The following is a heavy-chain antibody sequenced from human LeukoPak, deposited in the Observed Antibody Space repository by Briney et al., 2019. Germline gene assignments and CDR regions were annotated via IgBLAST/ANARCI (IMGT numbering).Heavy chain of an antibody. Sequence: GGSLRLSCAASGFTFSSYSMNWVRQAPGKGLEWVSYISSSSSTIYYADSVKGRFTISRGNAKNSLYLQMNSLRAEDTAVYYCARDGTTVTTGYFDYWGQGTLVTVSS. V-gene: IGHV3-48*04. CDR1: GFTFSSYS. CDR3: ARDGTTVTTGYFDY. J-gene: IGHJ4*02. CDR2: ISSSSSTI. D-gene: IGHD4-17*01.